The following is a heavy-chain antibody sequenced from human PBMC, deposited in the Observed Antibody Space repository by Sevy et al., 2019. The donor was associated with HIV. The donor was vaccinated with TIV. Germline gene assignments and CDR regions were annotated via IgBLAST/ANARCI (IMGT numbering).Heavy chain of an antibody. CDR2: ISSLSNYI. V-gene: IGHV3-21*01. J-gene: IGHJ3*02. CDR3: ARPYGSGTWEAFDT. CDR1: GFTFNTHT. D-gene: IGHD3-10*01. Sequence: GGSLRLSCAASGFTFNTHTMNWVRQAPGKGLEWVSSISSLSNYIYYADSVKGRFTVSRDNAKNSVFLQMNSLRAEDTAVYYCARPYGSGTWEAFDTWGQGTMVTVSS.